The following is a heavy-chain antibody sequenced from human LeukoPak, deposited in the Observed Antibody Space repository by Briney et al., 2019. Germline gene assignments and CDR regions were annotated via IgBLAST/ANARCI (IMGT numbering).Heavy chain of an antibody. CDR2: MNPNSGNT. J-gene: IGHJ1*01. CDR1: GYTFTSYD. Sequence: ASVKVSCKASGYTFTSYDINWVRQATGQGLEWMEWMNPNSGNTGYAQKFQGRVTMTRNTSISTAYMELSSLRSEDTAVYYCARGRYSSSWYSAEYFQHWGQGTLVTVPS. D-gene: IGHD6-13*01. CDR3: ARGRYSSSWYSAEYFQH. V-gene: IGHV1-8*01.